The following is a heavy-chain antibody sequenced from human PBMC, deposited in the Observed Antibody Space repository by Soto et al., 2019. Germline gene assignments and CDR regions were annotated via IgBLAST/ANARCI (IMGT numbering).Heavy chain of an antibody. D-gene: IGHD2-2*01. CDR1: GFSFNEYY. CDR2: ISSSGGDI. V-gene: IGHV3-11*01. Sequence: QVQLSESGGGLVKPGGSLRLSCAASGFSFNEYYMSWIRQAPGKGLEWVAYISSSGGDIFYSDSVQGRFTISRDNAKKSLYLQMNSLGADDTAVYYCARTLGLSTIPSWGQGTLVTVSS. CDR3: ARTLGLSTIPS. J-gene: IGHJ4*02.